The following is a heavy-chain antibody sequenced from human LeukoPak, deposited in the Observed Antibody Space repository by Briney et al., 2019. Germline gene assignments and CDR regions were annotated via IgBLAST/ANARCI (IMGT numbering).Heavy chain of an antibody. CDR1: GGSFSGYY. CDR2: INHSGST. CDR3: ARVAQKLERIAVAGTSEWRANWYFDL. D-gene: IGHD6-19*01. Sequence: SETLSLTCGVYGGSFSGYYWSWIRQPPGKGLEWIGEINHSGSTNYNPSLKSRVTISIDTSKNQFSLKLNSVTAADTAVYYCARVAQKLERIAVAGTSEWRANWYFDLWGRGTLVTVSS. J-gene: IGHJ2*01. V-gene: IGHV4-34*01.